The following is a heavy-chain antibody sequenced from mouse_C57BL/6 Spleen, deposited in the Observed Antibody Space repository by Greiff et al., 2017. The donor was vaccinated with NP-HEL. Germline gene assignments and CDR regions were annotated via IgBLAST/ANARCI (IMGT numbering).Heavy chain of an antibody. J-gene: IGHJ2*01. CDR3: AGWRGYPDLYYFDY. CDR2: INPNNGGT. V-gene: IGHV1-18*01. CDR1: GYTFTDYN. Sequence: EVQLQQSGPELVKPGASVKIPCKASGYTFTDYNLDWVKQSHGKSLEWIGDINPNNGGTIYNQKFKGKATLTVAKYSSTAYMALRSLTSEDTAVYYCAGWRGYPDLYYFDYWGQGTTLPVSS. D-gene: IGHD2-2*01.